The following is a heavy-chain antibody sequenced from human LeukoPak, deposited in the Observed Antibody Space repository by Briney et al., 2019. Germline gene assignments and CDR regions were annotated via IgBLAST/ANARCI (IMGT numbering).Heavy chain of an antibody. D-gene: IGHD1-1*01. V-gene: IGHV3-9*03. CDR1: GFTFDDYA. Sequence: GGSLRLSCAASGFTFDDYAMHWVRQAPGKGLEWVSGISWNSGSIGYADSVKGRFTISRDNAKDSLYLQMNSLRAEDMALYYCAKDTVSVGYDAFDIWGQGTMVTVSS. J-gene: IGHJ3*02. CDR3: AKDTVSVGYDAFDI. CDR2: ISWNSGSI.